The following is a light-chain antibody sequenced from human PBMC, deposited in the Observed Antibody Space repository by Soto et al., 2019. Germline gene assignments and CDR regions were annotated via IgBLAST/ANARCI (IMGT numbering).Light chain of an antibody. J-gene: IGKJ1*01. V-gene: IGKV1-12*01. CDR3: HQANSFPWT. CDR2: AAS. CDR1: QGISSC. Sequence: DIQMTQSPSSVSASVGDRVTLTCRASQGISSCLAWYQQKPGNAPKLLIYAASSLQSGVPSRFSGSGSGTDFTLTISSLQPEDFAAYYCHQANSFPWTFGQGTKVEIK.